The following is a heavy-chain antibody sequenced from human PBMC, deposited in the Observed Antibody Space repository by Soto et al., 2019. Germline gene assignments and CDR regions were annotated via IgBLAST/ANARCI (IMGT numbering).Heavy chain of an antibody. CDR1: GYNFPAFW. CDR2: IDPSDSYT. Sequence: GESLKISCKASGYNFPAFWIHWVRQRPGKGLEWLGKIDPSDSYTNYSPSFEGHVTISTDNSITTAYFHWSSLRASDTALYFCARVHKNWFDSWAQGTMVTVSS. J-gene: IGHJ5*01. CDR3: ARVHKNWFDS. V-gene: IGHV5-10-1*01.